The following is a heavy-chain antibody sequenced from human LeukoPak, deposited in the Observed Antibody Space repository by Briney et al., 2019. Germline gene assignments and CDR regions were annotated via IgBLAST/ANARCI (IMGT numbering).Heavy chain of an antibody. CDR2: MYYSGST. Sequence: SETLSLTCTVSGGSISSSSYYWGWIRQPPGKGLEWIGSMYYSGSTYYNPSLKSRVTISADTSKNQFSLKLNSVTAADTAVYYCARPHVDTAMALAYWGQGTLVTVSS. V-gene: IGHV4-39*01. CDR1: GGSISSSSYY. CDR3: ARPHVDTAMALAY. D-gene: IGHD5-18*01. J-gene: IGHJ4*02.